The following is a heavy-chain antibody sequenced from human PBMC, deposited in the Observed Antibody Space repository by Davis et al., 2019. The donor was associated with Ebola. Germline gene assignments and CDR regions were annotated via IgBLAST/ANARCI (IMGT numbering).Heavy chain of an antibody. D-gene: IGHD3-10*01. Sequence: PSETLSLTCTVSGGSISSGGYYWSWIRQHPGKGLEWIGYIYYSGSTYYNPSLKSRVTISVDTSKNQFSLKLSSVTAADTAVYYCAREGLWFGELLGWFDPWGQGTLVTVSS. CDR2: IYYSGST. V-gene: IGHV4-31*03. CDR1: GGSISSGGYY. CDR3: AREGLWFGELLGWFDP. J-gene: IGHJ5*02.